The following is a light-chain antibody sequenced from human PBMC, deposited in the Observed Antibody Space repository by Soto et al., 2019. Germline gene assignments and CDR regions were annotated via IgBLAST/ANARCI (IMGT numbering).Light chain of an antibody. Sequence: EIVLTQSPATLSLSPGERATLSCRASQSVSSYFAWYQQKPGQAPRLLIYDASNRATGIPARFSGSGSGTEFTLTISSLQSEDFAVYYCQQYNNWPPAFGQGTKVDIK. CDR2: DAS. CDR1: QSVSSY. V-gene: IGKV3-11*01. CDR3: QQYNNWPPA. J-gene: IGKJ1*01.